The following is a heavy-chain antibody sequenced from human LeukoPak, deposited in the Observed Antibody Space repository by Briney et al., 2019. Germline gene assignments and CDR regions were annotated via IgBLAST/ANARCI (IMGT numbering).Heavy chain of an antibody. Sequence: GAAAKVSCRESGYSFTSYCSSWVRQDLQQRLEWMGWISADIGKTNYTRKLQGRVTMTTDTSASTAYMQLRSLRSDDTAVYYCARERYGGATLTETFDYWGQGTLVTVSS. CDR3: ARERYGGATLTETFDY. D-gene: IGHD5-24*01. J-gene: IGHJ4*02. CDR2: ISADIGKT. V-gene: IGHV1-18*04. CDR1: GYSFTSYC.